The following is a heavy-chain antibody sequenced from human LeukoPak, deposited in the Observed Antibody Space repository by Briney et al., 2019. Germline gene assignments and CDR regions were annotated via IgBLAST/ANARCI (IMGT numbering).Heavy chain of an antibody. J-gene: IGHJ4*02. V-gene: IGHV3-9*01. CDR1: GFNFDDNA. CDR3: AKDIGYSSSWYYFDY. CDR2: ISWNSGSI. Sequence: QPGRSLRLSCAASGFNFDDNAMHWVRQAPGKGLEWVSGISWNSGSIDYADSVKGRFTISRDNAKNSLYLQMNSLRAEDTALYYCAKDIGYSSSWYYFDYWGQGTLVTVSS. D-gene: IGHD6-13*01.